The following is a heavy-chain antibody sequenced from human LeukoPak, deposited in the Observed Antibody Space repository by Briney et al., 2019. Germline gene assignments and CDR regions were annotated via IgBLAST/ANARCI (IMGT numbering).Heavy chain of an antibody. CDR3: AKDGYGSGTPPRGNWFDP. CDR2: IRYDGSNK. CDR1: GFTFSSYW. J-gene: IGHJ5*02. V-gene: IGHV3-30*02. Sequence: GGSLRLSCAASGFTFSSYWMSWVRQAPGKGLEWVAFIRYDGSNKYYADSVKGRFTISRDNSKNTLYLQMNSLRAEDTAVYYCAKDGYGSGTPPRGNWFDPWGQGTLVTVSS. D-gene: IGHD3-10*01.